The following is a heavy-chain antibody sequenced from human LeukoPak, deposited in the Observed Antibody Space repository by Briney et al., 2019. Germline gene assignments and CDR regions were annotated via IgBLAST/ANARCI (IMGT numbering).Heavy chain of an antibody. CDR2: IYHSGRT. D-gene: IGHD6-6*01. CDR3: ASVGIAARPGAFDI. J-gene: IGHJ3*02. Sequence: PSETLSLTCAVSGYSISSGYYWGWIRQPPGKGLEWIGSIYHSGRTYYNPSLKSRVTISVDTSKNQFSLKLSSVTAADTAVYYCASVGIAARPGAFDIWGQGTMVTVSS. CDR1: GYSISSGYY. V-gene: IGHV4-38-2*01.